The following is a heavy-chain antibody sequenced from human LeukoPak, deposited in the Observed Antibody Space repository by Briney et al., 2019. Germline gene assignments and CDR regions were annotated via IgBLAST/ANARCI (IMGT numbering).Heavy chain of an antibody. CDR3: ARSNGFGMDV. D-gene: IGHD2-8*01. Sequence: LPGGSLRLSCAASGFTFSFNSMHWVRQGPGKGLVWVSRIKRDGSGATYADPVKGRVTISRDNAKNTLYLQMNSLRAEDTAVYYCARSNGFGMDVWGQGTTVTVSS. J-gene: IGHJ6*01. CDR1: GFTFSFNS. V-gene: IGHV3-74*01. CDR2: IKRDGSGA.